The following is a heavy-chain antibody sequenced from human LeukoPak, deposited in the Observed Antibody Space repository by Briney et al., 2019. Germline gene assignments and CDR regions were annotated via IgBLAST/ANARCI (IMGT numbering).Heavy chain of an antibody. Sequence: PGGSLRLSCAASGFTFTSYALSGVRQAPGKGLDWDSSSSGSGGSTYYADSVKGRFTISRDNSKNTLYLQMNSLRAEDTAVYYCAKDLPNPGTSRHFQYWGQGTLVTVSS. V-gene: IGHV3-23*01. CDR2: SSGSGGST. D-gene: IGHD2-8*01. J-gene: IGHJ1*01. CDR1: GFTFTSYA. CDR3: AKDLPNPGTSRHFQY.